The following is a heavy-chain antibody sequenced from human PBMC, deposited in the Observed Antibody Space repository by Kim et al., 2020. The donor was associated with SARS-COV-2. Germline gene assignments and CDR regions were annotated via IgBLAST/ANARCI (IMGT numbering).Heavy chain of an antibody. J-gene: IGHJ6*02. CDR3: ASVWNNYYYGMDV. CDR1: GFTVSSNY. Sequence: GGSLRLSCAASGFTVSSNYMSWVRQAPGKGLEWVSVIYSGGSTYYADSVKGRFTISRDNSKNTLYLQMNSLRAEDTAVYYCASVWNNYYYGMDVWGQGTTVTVSS. D-gene: IGHD1-1*01. V-gene: IGHV3-66*01. CDR2: IYSGGST.